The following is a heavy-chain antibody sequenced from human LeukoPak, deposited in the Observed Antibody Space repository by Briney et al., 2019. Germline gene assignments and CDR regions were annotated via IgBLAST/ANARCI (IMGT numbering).Heavy chain of an antibody. V-gene: IGHV4-59*01. J-gene: IGHJ4*02. CDR1: GGTISSYY. D-gene: IGHD2-21*02. CDR3: ARGEGQAVSAFDY. Sequence: SETLSLTCTVSGGTISSYYWNWIRQPPGKGLEWLGYIHYSGSTKYNPSLESRVTISLDTAKNQFSLRLSSLTAADTAVYYCARGEGQAVSAFDYWGQGMLVTVSS. CDR2: IHYSGST.